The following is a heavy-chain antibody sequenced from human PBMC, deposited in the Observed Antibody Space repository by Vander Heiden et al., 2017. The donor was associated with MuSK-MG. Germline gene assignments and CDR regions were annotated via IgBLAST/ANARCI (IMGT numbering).Heavy chain of an antibody. Sequence: QVQLQESGPGLVKPSQTLSLTCTVSGGSISSGGYYWSWIRQHPGKGLEWIGYIYYSGSTYYNPSLKSRVTISVDTSKNQFSMKLSSVTAAHTAVYYCAKERGGVSYSYGIDYWGQGTLVTVYS. CDR1: GGSISSGGYY. CDR3: AKERGGVSYSYGIDY. J-gene: IGHJ4*02. CDR2: IYYSGST. D-gene: IGHD5-18*01. V-gene: IGHV4-31*03.